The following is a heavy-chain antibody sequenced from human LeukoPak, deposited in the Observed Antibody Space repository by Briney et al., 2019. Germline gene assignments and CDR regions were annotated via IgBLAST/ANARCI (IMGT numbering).Heavy chain of an antibody. V-gene: IGHV3-74*01. J-gene: IGHJ4*02. D-gene: IGHD3-10*01. CDR1: GFTFTTYW. CDR3: ARARGSMVRNDY. Sequence: GGSLRLSCAASGFTFTTYWMHWVRQVPGKGLVWVSHINSDGSSTNYADSVKGRFTISRDNAKNSLYLQMNSLRDEDTAVYYCARARGSMVRNDYWGQGTLVIVSS. CDR2: INSDGSST.